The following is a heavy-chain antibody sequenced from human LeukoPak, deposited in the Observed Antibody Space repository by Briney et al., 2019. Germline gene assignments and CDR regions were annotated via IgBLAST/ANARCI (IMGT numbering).Heavy chain of an antibody. CDR1: GFTFSSYG. J-gene: IGHJ5*01. Sequence: GGSLRLSCAASGFTFSSYGMHWVRQAPGKGLEWVSAISGSGGSTYYADSAKGRFTISRDNSKNTLYLQVNSLRTEDTAVYYCAKGRDTSTWYGNWFDSWGQGTLVTVSS. V-gene: IGHV3-23*01. CDR2: ISGSGGST. D-gene: IGHD6-13*01. CDR3: AKGRDTSTWYGNWFDS.